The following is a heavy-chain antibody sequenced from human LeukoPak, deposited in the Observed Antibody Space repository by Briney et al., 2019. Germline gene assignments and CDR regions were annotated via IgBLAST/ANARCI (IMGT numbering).Heavy chain of an antibody. CDR1: GGSISSSNW. J-gene: IGHJ6*03. V-gene: IGHV4-4*02. CDR3: ARGRITTIVVVNYYYYYMDV. D-gene: IGHD3-22*01. CDR2: IYHSGST. Sequence: SETLSLTCAVSGGSISSSNWWSWVRQPPGKGLEWIGEIYHSGSTNYNPSLKSRVTISVDKSKNQFSLKLSSVTAADTAVYFCARGRITTIVVVNYYYYYMDVWGKGTTVTISS.